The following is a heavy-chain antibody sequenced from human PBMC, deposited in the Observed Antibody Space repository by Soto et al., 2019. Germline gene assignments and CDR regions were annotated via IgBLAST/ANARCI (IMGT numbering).Heavy chain of an antibody. J-gene: IGHJ5*02. D-gene: IGHD2-8*02. CDR3: AGTHYCTGGSCYFGWFDP. Sequence: PSETLSLTCSVSGGSVSSSSYYWTWIRQPPGKGLEWIGYGYYTGSTNYNPSLRSRVTISVDMSKNQVSLKLRSVTVADTAVYFCAGTHYCTGGSCYFGWFDPWGQGTLVTVSS. CDR2: GYYTGST. CDR1: GGSVSSSSYY. V-gene: IGHV4-61*01.